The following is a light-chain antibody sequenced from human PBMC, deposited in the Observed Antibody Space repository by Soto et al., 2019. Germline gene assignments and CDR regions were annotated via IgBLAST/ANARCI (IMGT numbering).Light chain of an antibody. CDR3: QQYNTYPLT. J-gene: IGKJ4*01. CDR1: QSISTW. CDR2: KAS. Sequence: DIQMTQCPSTLSASVGDRVTITCRASQSISTWLAWYQQKPGKAPKLLIYKASNLEGGVPSRFSGSGSGTEFNITISSLQPDDFATYYCQQYNTYPLTFGGGTTVEIK. V-gene: IGKV1-5*03.